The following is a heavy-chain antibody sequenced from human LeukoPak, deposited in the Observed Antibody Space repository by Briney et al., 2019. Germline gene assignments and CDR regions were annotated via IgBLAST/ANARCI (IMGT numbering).Heavy chain of an antibody. D-gene: IGHD2-2*01. V-gene: IGHV3-23*01. CDR2: ITGSGDTT. CDR3: ANRRCTGTSCYLDY. J-gene: IGHJ4*02. Sequence: ETLSLTCTVSGGSISSYYWSWVRQAPGKGLEWVSAITGSGDTTYYADSVKGRFAISRDNSKHTVYLQMNSLRAEDTAVYYCANRRCTGTSCYLDYWGQGTLVTVSS. CDR1: GGSISSYY.